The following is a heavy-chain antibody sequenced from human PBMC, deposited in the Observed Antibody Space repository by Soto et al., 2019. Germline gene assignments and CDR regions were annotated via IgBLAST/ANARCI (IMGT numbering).Heavy chain of an antibody. V-gene: IGHV3-23*01. D-gene: IGHD3-16*02. CDR2: ISGSGGST. Sequence: EVQLLESGGGLVQPGGSLRLSCAASGFTFSSYAMSWVRQAPGKGLEWVSAISGSGGSTYYADSVKGRFTISRDNSKNTRYLQMNSLRAEDTAVYYCAKDYPGDYIWGSYRKAYSDYWGQGTLVTVSS. CDR3: AKDYPGDYIWGSYRKAYSDY. J-gene: IGHJ4*02. CDR1: GFTFSSYA.